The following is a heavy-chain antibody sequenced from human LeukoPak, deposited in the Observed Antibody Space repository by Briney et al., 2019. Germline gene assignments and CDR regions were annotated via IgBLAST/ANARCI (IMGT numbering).Heavy chain of an antibody. V-gene: IGHV3-21*01. D-gene: IGHD2-2*01. Sequence: GGSLRLSCAAFGFTFSSYSMNWVRQAPGKGLEWVSSISSSGSYIYYADSVKGRFTISRDNAKNSLYLQMNSLRAEDTAVYYCARALTAASDYWGQGTLVTVSS. J-gene: IGHJ4*02. CDR3: ARALTAASDY. CDR1: GFTFSSYS. CDR2: ISSSGSYI.